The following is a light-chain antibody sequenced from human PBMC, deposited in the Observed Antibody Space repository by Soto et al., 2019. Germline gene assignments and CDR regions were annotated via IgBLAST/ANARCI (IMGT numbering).Light chain of an antibody. J-gene: IGKJ1*01. CDR3: QQYYSAPWT. CDR1: QSVLYSSNNKNY. CDR2: WAS. Sequence: DIVMTQSPDSLAVSLGERATINCRSSQSVLYSSNNKNYFAWYQQKPGQPPKLLIYWASTRESGVPDRFSGSGSGPDFTLTISNLQAEDVAVYYCQQYYSAPWTFGQGTKVEIK. V-gene: IGKV4-1*01.